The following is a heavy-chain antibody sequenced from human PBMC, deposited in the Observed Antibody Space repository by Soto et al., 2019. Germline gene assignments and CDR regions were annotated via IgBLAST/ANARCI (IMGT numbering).Heavy chain of an antibody. CDR2: IYYSGST. CDR3: ARDKHPNWNYVGWFDP. V-gene: IGHV4-59*01. CDR1: GGSISSYY. D-gene: IGHD1-7*01. Sequence: SETLALTCTVSGGSISSYYWSWIRQPPGKGLEWIGYIYYSGSTNYNPSLKSRVTISVDTSKNQFSLKLSSVTAADTAVYYCARDKHPNWNYVGWFDPWGQGTLVTVSS. J-gene: IGHJ5*02.